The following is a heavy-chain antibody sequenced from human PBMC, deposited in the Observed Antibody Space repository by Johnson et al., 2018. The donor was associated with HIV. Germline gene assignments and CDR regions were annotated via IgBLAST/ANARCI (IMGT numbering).Heavy chain of an antibody. J-gene: IGHJ3*02. D-gene: IGHD3-16*01. CDR3: AREWGEGAFDI. CDR1: GFNVSSNY. V-gene: IGHV3-66*01. CDR2: IYRGGST. Sequence: VQLVESGGGLVQPGGSLRLSCAASGFNVSSNYMSWVRQAPGKGLEWVSVIYRGGSTYYINSVKGRFTISRDNSKNTLYLQMNSARAEDTAVYYCAREWGEGAFDIWGQGTMVTVSS.